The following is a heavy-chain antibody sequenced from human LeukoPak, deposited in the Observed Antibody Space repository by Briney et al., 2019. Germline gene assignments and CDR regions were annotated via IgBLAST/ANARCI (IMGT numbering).Heavy chain of an antibody. CDR2: ISSSSSYI. Sequence: GGSLRLSCAASGFTFSSYSMNWARQAPGKGLEWVSSISSSSSYIYYADSVKGRFTISRDNAKNSLYLQMNSLRAEDTAVYYCARDGSGWTLYYFDYWGQGTLVTVSS. D-gene: IGHD6-19*01. CDR3: ARDGSGWTLYYFDY. V-gene: IGHV3-21*01. J-gene: IGHJ4*02. CDR1: GFTFSSYS.